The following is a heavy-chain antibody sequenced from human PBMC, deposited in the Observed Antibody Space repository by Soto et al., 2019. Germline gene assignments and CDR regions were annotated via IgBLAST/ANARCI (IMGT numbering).Heavy chain of an antibody. CDR3: ARFRDAGYSSGWYYFDY. J-gene: IGHJ4*02. CDR2: ISSSSSTI. Sequence: GGSLRLSCAASGFTFSSYSMNWVRQAPGKGLEWVSYISSSSSTIYYADSVKGRFTISRDNAKNSLYLQMNSLRDEDTAVYYCARFRDAGYSSGWYYFDYWGQGTLVTVSS. CDR1: GFTFSSYS. D-gene: IGHD6-19*01. V-gene: IGHV3-48*02.